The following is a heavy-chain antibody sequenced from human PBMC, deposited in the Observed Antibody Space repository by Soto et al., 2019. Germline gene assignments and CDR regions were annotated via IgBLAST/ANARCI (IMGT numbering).Heavy chain of an antibody. CDR2: ISGSGGST. CDR1: GFSFSSDA. CDR3: ERDGNDWGAFDI. Sequence: PGGSLGLSCAASGFSFSSDAMSWVRQAPGKGLEWVSAISGSGGSTYYADSVKGRFTISRDNSKNTLYLQMNSLRAEDTAVYYCERDGNDWGAFDIWGQGTMVT. J-gene: IGHJ3*02. V-gene: IGHV3-23*01. D-gene: IGHD1-1*01.